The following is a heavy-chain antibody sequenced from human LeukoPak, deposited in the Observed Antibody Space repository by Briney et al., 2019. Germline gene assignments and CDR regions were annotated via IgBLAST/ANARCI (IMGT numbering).Heavy chain of an antibody. CDR3: ARHSSGSYNTFVY. CDR2: INHSGST. J-gene: IGHJ4*02. D-gene: IGHD1-26*01. Sequence: SETLSLTCAVYGGSFSGYYWSWIRQPPGKGLEWIGEINHSGSTNYNPSLKSRVTISVDTSKNQFSLKLSSVTAADTAVYYCARHSSGSYNTFVYWGQGTLVTVSS. CDR1: GGSFSGYY. V-gene: IGHV4-34*01.